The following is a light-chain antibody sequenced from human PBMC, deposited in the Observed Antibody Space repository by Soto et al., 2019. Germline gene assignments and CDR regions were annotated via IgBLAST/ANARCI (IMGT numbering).Light chain of an antibody. CDR1: QSISSY. Sequence: DIQMTQSPSSLSASVGDRVTITCRASQSISSYLNWYQQKPGKAPKLLIYAASSLQSGVPSRFRGSGCGTGFALTSSSLQPEDFATCCCQQSYSSPALTGGGGTKVEIK. V-gene: IGKV1-39*01. J-gene: IGKJ4*02. CDR2: AAS. CDR3: QQSYSSPALT.